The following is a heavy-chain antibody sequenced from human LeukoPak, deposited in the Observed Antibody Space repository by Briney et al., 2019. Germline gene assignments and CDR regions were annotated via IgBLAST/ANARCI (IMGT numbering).Heavy chain of an antibody. CDR3: ARGYCSSTSCYVLEGDDP. V-gene: IGHV4-59*01. Sequence: PSETLSLTCTVSGGSISSYYWSWIRQPPGKGLEWIGYIYYSGSTNYNPSLKSRVTISVDTSKNQFSLKLSSVTAADTAVYYCARGYCSSTSCYVLEGDDPWGQGTLVTVSS. J-gene: IGHJ5*02. CDR2: IYYSGST. D-gene: IGHD2-2*01. CDR1: GGSISSYY.